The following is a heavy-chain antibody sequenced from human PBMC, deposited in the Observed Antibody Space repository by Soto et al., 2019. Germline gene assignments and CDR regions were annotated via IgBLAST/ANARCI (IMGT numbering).Heavy chain of an antibody. V-gene: IGHV3-33*01. Sequence: QVQLVESGGGVVQLGRSLRLSCAASGFTFSSYGMHWVRQAPGKGLEWVAVIWYDGSNKYYADSVKGRFTISRDNSKNTLYLQMNSLRAEDTAVYYCAREKWYGYAFDIWGQGTMVTVSS. CDR3: AREKWYGYAFDI. CDR1: GFTFSSYG. CDR2: IWYDGSNK. D-gene: IGHD2-15*01. J-gene: IGHJ3*02.